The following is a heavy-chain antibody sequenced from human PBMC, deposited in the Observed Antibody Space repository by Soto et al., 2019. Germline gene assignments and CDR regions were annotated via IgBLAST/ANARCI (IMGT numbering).Heavy chain of an antibody. CDR1: GDSVARDRTA. J-gene: IGHJ5*01. CDR3: TSRQTHVNRSAFAS. V-gene: IGHV6-1*01. CDR2: TYYRSKWYN. D-gene: IGHD3-3*01. Sequence: SQTRSLTCAISGDSVARDRTAWNWVRQSPSRGLEWLGRTYYRSKWYNDYAVSVKSRITIKPATSQNQFSLQLNSVTPEDTAVYFCTSRQTHVNRSAFASWGQGPLV.